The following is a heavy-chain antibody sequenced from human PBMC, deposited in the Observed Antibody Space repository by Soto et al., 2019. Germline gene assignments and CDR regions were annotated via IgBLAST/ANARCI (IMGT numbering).Heavy chain of an antibody. V-gene: IGHV1-18*01. J-gene: IGHJ6*02. Sequence: QGQLVQSGAEVKKPGASVKVSCKASVYSFSSHGIGWVRQAPGQGLEWVGWISGYNGHTNYIQRLQGRVTMTTDTSTSTAYMELRGLRSDDTGVYYCARAARGLAAASPSIFFHCLDVWGQGTTVTVSS. D-gene: IGHD2-15*01. CDR3: ARAARGLAAASPSIFFHCLDV. CDR1: VYSFSSHG. CDR2: ISGYNGHT.